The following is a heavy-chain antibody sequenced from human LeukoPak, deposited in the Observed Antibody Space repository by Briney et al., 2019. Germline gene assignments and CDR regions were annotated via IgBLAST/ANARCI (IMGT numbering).Heavy chain of an antibody. CDR2: MNPNSGNT. D-gene: IGHD6-6*01. V-gene: IGHV1-8*01. J-gene: IGHJ6*02. CDR1: GYTSTSYD. CDR3: ARSSSSQNYYYYYGMDV. Sequence: ASVKVSCKASGYTSTSYDINWVRQATGQGLEWMGWMNPNSGNTGYAQKFQGRVTMTRNTSISTAYMELSSLRSEDTAVYYCARSSSSQNYYYYYGMDVWGQGTTVTVSS.